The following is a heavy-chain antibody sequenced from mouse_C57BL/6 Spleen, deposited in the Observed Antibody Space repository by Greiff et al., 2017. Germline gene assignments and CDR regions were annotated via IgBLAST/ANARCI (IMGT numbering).Heavy chain of an antibody. V-gene: IGHV1-82*01. CDR2: IYPGDGDT. CDR1: GYAFSSSW. Sequence: VQLQQSGPELVKPGASVKISCKASGYAFSSSWMNWVKQRPGKGLEWIGRIYPGDGDTNYNGKFKGKATLTTDKSSSTAYMQLSSLTSEDSAVYFCAKSTVMDDWGQGTSVTVSS. J-gene: IGHJ4*01. D-gene: IGHD1-1*01. CDR3: AKSTVMDD.